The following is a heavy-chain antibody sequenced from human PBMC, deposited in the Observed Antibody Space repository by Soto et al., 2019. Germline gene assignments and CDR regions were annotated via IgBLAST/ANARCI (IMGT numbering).Heavy chain of an antibody. CDR2: VHHSWGS. V-gene: IGHV4-59*08. J-gene: IGHJ6*02. Sequence: QVQLRESGPGLVKPSETLSLSCTVSGGSISSYYWSWFRQSPGKRMEWIGYVHHSWGSSYNPSLQTRVAISLDPSTSQFSLKVTSVTATDTAVYYCARQGFGPLHGLVDVWGQGTTVTVSS. CDR3: ARQGFGPLHGLVDV. CDR1: GGSISSYY. D-gene: IGHD3-10*01.